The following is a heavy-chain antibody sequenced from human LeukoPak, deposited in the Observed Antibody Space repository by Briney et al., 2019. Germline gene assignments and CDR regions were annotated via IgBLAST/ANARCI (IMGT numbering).Heavy chain of an antibody. D-gene: IGHD6-13*01. V-gene: IGHV1-46*01. CDR3: ARDMETAAGISY. CDR2: INPSGGST. Sequence: ASVKVSCKASGYTFTSYYMHWVRQAPGQGLEWMGIINPSGGSTSYAQKFQGRVTMTRDMSTSTVYMELSSLRSEDTAVYYCARDMETAAGISYWGQGTLVTVSS. CDR1: GYTFTSYY. J-gene: IGHJ4*02.